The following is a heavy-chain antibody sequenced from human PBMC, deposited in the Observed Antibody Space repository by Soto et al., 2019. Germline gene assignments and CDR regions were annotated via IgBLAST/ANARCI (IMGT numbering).Heavy chain of an antibody. D-gene: IGHD2-15*01. CDR2: VSAGGTSA. Sequence: EVQLLESGGGLVQPGGSLRLSCAASGFTFSSYAMGWVRQAPGKGLEWVSAVSAGGTSAYYVAYVEGRFTISRDNSKNTLYLQMNSLRVEDTARYYCAARCSGGRCSPFDNWGQGTLVTVAS. CDR3: AARCSGGRCSPFDN. V-gene: IGHV3-23*01. J-gene: IGHJ4*02. CDR1: GFTFSSYA.